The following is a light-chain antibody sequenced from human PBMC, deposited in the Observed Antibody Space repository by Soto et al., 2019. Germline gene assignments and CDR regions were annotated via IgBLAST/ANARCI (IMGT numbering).Light chain of an antibody. CDR1: SSNIGAGYD. CDR3: QSYDSSLSGYV. J-gene: IGLJ1*01. V-gene: IGLV1-40*01. Sequence: QSVLTQPPSVSGAPGQRVTISCTGSSSNIGAGYDVHWYQQLPGTAPKLLIYGNSNRPSGVPDRFSGSKSGTSASLAITGLQAEDGADYYCQSYDSSLSGYVFGTVTKLTVL. CDR2: GNS.